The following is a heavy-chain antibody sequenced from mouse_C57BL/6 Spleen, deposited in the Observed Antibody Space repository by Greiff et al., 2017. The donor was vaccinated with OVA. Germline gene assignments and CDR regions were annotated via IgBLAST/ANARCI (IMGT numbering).Heavy chain of an antibody. Sequence: QVQLQQPGTELVKPGASVKLSCKASGYTFTSYWMHWVKQRPGQGLEWIGNINPSNGGTNYNEKFKSKATLTVDKSSSTAYMQLSSLTSEASADYYCARYYGSSYWYFDVWGTGTTVTVSS. CDR2: INPSNGGT. CDR1: GYTFTSYW. V-gene: IGHV1-53*01. J-gene: IGHJ1*03. D-gene: IGHD1-1*01. CDR3: ARYYGSSYWYFDV.